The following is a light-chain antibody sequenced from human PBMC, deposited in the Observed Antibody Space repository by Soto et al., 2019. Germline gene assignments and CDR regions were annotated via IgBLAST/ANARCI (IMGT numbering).Light chain of an antibody. Sequence: DIVMTQSPDSLAVSLGERATINCKSSQSVLYSSNNKNCLAWYQQRPGRPPKLLIYWASTRESGVPDRFSGSGSGTDFTLTITSLQAEDVAVYYCQQYESTPPTFGQGTKLEIK. CDR2: WAS. J-gene: IGKJ2*01. V-gene: IGKV4-1*01. CDR1: QSVLYSSNNKNC. CDR3: QQYESTPPT.